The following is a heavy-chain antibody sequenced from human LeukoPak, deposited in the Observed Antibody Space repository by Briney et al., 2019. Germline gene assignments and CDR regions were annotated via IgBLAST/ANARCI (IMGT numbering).Heavy chain of an antibody. CDR2: IYYSGST. J-gene: IGHJ4*02. CDR1: GGSISSYY. D-gene: IGHD6-13*01. V-gene: IGHV4-59*01. Sequence: SETLSLTSTVSGGSISSYYWSWIRQPPGKGLEWIGCIYYSGSTNYNPSLKSRVTISVDTSKNQFSLKLSSVTAADTAVYYCAREERYSNNWYPFDYWGQGTLVTVSS. CDR3: AREERYSNNWYPFDY.